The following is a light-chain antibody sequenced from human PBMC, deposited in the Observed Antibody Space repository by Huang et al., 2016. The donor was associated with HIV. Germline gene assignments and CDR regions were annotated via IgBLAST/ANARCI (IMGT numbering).Light chain of an antibody. J-gene: IGKJ2*01. CDR1: LSISSW. CDR2: KAS. V-gene: IGKV1-5*03. Sequence: DIQMTQSPSTLSASVGDRVTITCRASLSISSWVAWYKQKPGKAPKLLIYKASSLESGVPSRFSGSGSGTEFTLTISSLQPDDFATYYCQQYTTYFPTFGQGTKLEIK. CDR3: QQYTTYFPT.